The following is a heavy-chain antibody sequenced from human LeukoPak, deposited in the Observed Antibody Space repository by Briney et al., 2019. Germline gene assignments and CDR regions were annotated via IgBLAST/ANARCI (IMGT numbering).Heavy chain of an antibody. J-gene: IGHJ4*02. Sequence: SETLSLTCAVYGGSFSGYYWSWIRQPPGKGLEWIGEINHSGSTNYNPSLKSRVTISVDASKNQFSLKLSSVTAADTAVYYCARGMRWVWGSFDHFDYWGQGTLVTVSS. D-gene: IGHD3-16*01. V-gene: IGHV4-34*01. CDR1: GGSFSGYY. CDR2: INHSGST. CDR3: ARGMRWVWGSFDHFDY.